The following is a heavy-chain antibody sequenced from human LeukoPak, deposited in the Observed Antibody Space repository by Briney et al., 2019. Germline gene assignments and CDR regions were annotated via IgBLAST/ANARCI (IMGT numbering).Heavy chain of an antibody. CDR1: GFTFSSYA. J-gene: IGHJ2*01. CDR2: IRYDGSNK. Sequence: GGSLRLSCAASGFTFSSYAMSWVRQAPGKGLEWVAFIRYDGSNKYYADSVKGRFTTSRDNSKNTLYLEMNSLRYEDTALYYCAKEGAWGNWYFDLWGRGTLVTVSS. CDR3: AKEGAWGNWYFDL. D-gene: IGHD3-16*01. V-gene: IGHV3-30*02.